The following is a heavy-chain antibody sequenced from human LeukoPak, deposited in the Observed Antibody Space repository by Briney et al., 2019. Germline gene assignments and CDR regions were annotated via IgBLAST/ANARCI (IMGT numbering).Heavy chain of an antibody. Sequence: ASVKVSYKVSGYTLTELSMHWVRQAPGKGLEWMGGFDPEDGEAIYAQKFQGRVTMTEDTSTDTACMGLSSLRSEDTAVYYCATDRILTGYYTLDYWGQGTLVTVSS. CDR2: FDPEDGEA. J-gene: IGHJ4*02. D-gene: IGHD3-9*01. V-gene: IGHV1-24*01. CDR3: ATDRILTGYYTLDY. CDR1: GYTLTELS.